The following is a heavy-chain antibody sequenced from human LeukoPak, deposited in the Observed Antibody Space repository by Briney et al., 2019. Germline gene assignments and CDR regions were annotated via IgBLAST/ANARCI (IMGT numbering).Heavy chain of an antibody. CDR3: GKDPNGNFIGAFDF. CDR2: ISVDGGDI. Sequence: GGSLRLSCAASGFTFSSYAMTWIRQAPERGLEWVSSISVDGGDIKYTDSAKGRFTISRDNSKGTLYLQMDSLRVEDTAVYYCGKDPNGNFIGAFDFWGQGTMVTVSS. D-gene: IGHD4-23*01. J-gene: IGHJ3*01. CDR1: GFTFSSYA. V-gene: IGHV3-23*01.